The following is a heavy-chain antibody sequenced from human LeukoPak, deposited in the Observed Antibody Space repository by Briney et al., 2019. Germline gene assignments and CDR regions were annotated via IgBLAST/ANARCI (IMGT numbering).Heavy chain of an antibody. CDR3: ARDLSSSWTDNWFDP. V-gene: IGHV1-46*01. CDR2: INPSGGST. CDR1: GYTFTGYY. J-gene: IGHJ5*02. D-gene: IGHD6-13*01. Sequence: GASVKVSCKASGYTFTGYYIHWVRQAPGQGLEWMGIINPSGGSTSYAQKFQGRVTMTRDTSTSTVYMELRSLRSEDTAVYYCARDLSSSWTDNWFDPWGQGTLVTVSS.